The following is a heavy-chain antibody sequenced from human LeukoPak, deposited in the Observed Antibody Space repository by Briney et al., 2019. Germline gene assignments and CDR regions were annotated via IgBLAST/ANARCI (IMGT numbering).Heavy chain of an antibody. Sequence: GGSLRLSCAASGFTFSTYAMSWVRQAAGKGLEWVSGISGSGGSTYYADSAKGRFTISRDNSKNTLYLQMNSLRAEATSVYYCAKDRDHSGYNPEGFDYWGQGTLVTVSS. J-gene: IGHJ4*02. CDR1: GFTFSTYA. D-gene: IGHD3-22*01. V-gene: IGHV3-23*01. CDR2: ISGSGGST. CDR3: AKDRDHSGYNPEGFDY.